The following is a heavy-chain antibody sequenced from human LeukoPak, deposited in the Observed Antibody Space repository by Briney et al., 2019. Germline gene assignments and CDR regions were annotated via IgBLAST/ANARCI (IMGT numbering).Heavy chain of an antibody. CDR3: AREYCSGGSCYSGWFDP. CDR2: IIPILGTV. Sequence: GASVKVSCKASGGTFSSYAFNWVRQAPGQGLEWMGGIIPILGTVKYAQKFQGRVTITADESTSTAYMELSSLRSEDTAVYYCAREYCSGGSCYSGWFDPWGQGTLVTVSS. CDR1: GGTFSSYA. J-gene: IGHJ5*02. V-gene: IGHV1-69*13. D-gene: IGHD2-15*01.